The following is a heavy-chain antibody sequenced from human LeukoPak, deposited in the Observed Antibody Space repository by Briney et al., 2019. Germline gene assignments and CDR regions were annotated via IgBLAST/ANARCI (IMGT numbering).Heavy chain of an antibody. CDR2: SGSGGTT. CDR3: AKPSIAVRPYYMDV. Sequence: PGGSLRLSCAASGFTFSSFSMNWVRRAPGKGLEWVSASGSGGTTSYADSVKGRFTISRDNFKNTLYLQMNSLRAEDTALYYCAKPSIAVRPYYMDVWGKGTTVTVSS. CDR1: GFTFSSFS. J-gene: IGHJ6*03. V-gene: IGHV3-23*01. D-gene: IGHD6-6*01.